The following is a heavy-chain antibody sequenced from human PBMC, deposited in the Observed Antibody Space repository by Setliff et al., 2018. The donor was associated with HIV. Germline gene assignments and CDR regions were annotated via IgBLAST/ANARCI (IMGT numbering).Heavy chain of an antibody. V-gene: IGHV1-18*01. Sequence: GASVKVSCKASGYSCTSYGISWVRQAPRQGFEWMGWINIDSGHTNFAQKLQDRVTVTTDTSTNTTYMELRGLRSDDTAVYYCARGEGIGWDTVEENYYNLDVWGPGTTVTVSS. CDR2: INIDSGHT. CDR1: GYSCTSYG. D-gene: IGHD6-19*01. CDR3: ARGEGIGWDTVEENYYNLDV. J-gene: IGHJ6*02.